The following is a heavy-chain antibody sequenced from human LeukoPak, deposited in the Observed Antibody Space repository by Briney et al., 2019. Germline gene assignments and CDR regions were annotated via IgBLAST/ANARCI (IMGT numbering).Heavy chain of an antibody. V-gene: IGHV4-34*01. CDR3: ARGLRYDYVWGSYLPPYYFDY. J-gene: IGHJ4*02. CDR1: GGSFSGYY. Sequence: SETLSLTCAVYGGSFSGYYWSWIRQPPGKGLEWIGEINHSGSTNYNPSLKSRVIISVDTSKNQFSLKLSSVTAADTAVYYCARGLRYDYVWGSYLPPYYFDYWGQGTLVTVSS. CDR2: INHSGST. D-gene: IGHD3-16*02.